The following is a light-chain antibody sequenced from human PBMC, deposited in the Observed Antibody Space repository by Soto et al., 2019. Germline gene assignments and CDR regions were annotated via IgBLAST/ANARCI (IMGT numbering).Light chain of an antibody. CDR2: SSH. J-gene: IGLJ3*02. CDR1: GSNIGSNT. V-gene: IGLV1-44*01. Sequence: QSVLTQPPSASGTPGQRVTISCSGSGSNIGSNTVNWYQQFPGTAPKLLIYSSHQRPSGVPDRFSGSKSGTSASLTVSGLQAEDEADYYCSSFADNNKLVFGGGTKLTVL. CDR3: SSFADNNKLV.